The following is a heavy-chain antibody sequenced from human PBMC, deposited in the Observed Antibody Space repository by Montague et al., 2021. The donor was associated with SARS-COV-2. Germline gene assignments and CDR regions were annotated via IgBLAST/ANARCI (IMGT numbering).Heavy chain of an antibody. CDR2: MSNSNSYI. CDR1: GFTFSSYS. Sequence: SLRLSWAASGFTFSSYSMNWVRQAPGKGLEWVSSMSNSNSYIYYADSVKGRFTISRDNAKNSLYLQMNSLRAEDTAVHYCARAAWGYYDSSGYLDYWGQGTLVTVSS. J-gene: IGHJ4*02. CDR3: ARAAWGYYDSSGYLDY. D-gene: IGHD3-22*01. V-gene: IGHV3-21*01.